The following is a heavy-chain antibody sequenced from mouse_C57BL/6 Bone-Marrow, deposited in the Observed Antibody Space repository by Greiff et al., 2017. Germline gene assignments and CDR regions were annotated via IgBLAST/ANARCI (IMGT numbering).Heavy chain of an antibody. CDR3: ARGAFITTVVATSDY. V-gene: IGHV1-55*01. CDR1: GYTFTSYW. J-gene: IGHJ2*01. D-gene: IGHD1-1*01. CDR2: IYPGSGST. Sequence: QVQLQQPGAELVKPGASVKMSCKASGYTFTSYWITWVKQRPGQGLEWIGDIYPGSGSTNYNEKFKIKATLTADTSSSTAYMQLSSLTSEDSAVYYCARGAFITTVVATSDYWGQGTTLTVSS.